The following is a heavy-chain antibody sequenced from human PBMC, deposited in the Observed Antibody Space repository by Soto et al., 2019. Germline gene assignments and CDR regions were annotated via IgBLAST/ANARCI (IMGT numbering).Heavy chain of an antibody. CDR2: IYYSGNT. V-gene: IGHV4-30-4*01. Sequence: SETLSLTCTVSGGSISSGDYYWSWIRQPPGKGLEWIGYIYYSGNTYYNPSLKSRITILVDTSKNQFSLQLSSVTAADTAVYYCARVVTIDAPFYNIRRFDYWGPGTLLTVSS. J-gene: IGHJ4*02. CDR3: ARVVTIDAPFYNIRRFDY. CDR1: GGSISSGDYY. D-gene: IGHD3-10*01.